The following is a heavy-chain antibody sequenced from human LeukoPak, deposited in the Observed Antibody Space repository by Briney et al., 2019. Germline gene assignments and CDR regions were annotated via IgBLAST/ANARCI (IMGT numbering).Heavy chain of an antibody. V-gene: IGHV1-2*06. CDR3: ARDLDSGYDFDY. J-gene: IGHJ4*02. Sequence: GASVKVSCKASGYTFTSYYMHWVRQAPGQGLEWMGRINPNSGGTNYAQKFQGRVTMTRDTSISTAYMELSRLRSDDTAVYYCARDLDSGYDFDYWGQGTLVTVSS. D-gene: IGHD5-12*01. CDR2: INPNSGGT. CDR1: GYTFTSYY.